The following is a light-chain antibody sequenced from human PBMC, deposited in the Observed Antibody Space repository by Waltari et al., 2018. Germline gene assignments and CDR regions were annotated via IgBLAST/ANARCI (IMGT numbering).Light chain of an antibody. CDR2: DVS. Sequence: QSALTQPRSVSGSPGQSVTISCTGTSSDVGRYNYVSWFQQYPGKAPKLMISDVSERPSGVPDRFSCSKAGNTASRTISGLQAEDEADYYCCSYAGIYTWVFGGGTQLTVL. V-gene: IGLV2-11*01. J-gene: IGLJ3*02. CDR3: CSYAGIYTWV. CDR1: SSDVGRYNY.